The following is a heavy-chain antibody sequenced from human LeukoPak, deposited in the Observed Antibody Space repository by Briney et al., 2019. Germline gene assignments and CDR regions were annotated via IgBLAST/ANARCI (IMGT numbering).Heavy chain of an antibody. D-gene: IGHD6-19*01. CDR2: ISYDGSNK. CDR3: ARDSIAVAGTLDFDY. V-gene: IGHV3-30-3*01. J-gene: IGHJ4*02. Sequence: GGSLRLSCAASGFTFSSYAMHWVRQAPGKGLEWVAVISYDGSNKYYADPVKGRFTISRDNSKNTLYLQMNSLRAEDTAVYYCARDSIAVAGTLDFDYWGQGTLVTVSS. CDR1: GFTFSSYA.